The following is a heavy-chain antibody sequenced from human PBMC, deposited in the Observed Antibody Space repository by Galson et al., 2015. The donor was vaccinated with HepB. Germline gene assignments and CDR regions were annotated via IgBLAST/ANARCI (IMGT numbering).Heavy chain of an antibody. J-gene: IGHJ4*02. CDR3: TTVYTVRPGG. V-gene: IGHV3-21*03. CDR2: ISSSSNYI. Sequence: SLRLSCAASGFTFSTYTLTWVRQAPGKGLEWVSSISSSSNYIYYADSVKGRFTITRDNAKNSLYMQMNSLKTEDTAVYYCTTVYTVRPGGWGQGTLVTVSS. D-gene: IGHD3-10*01. CDR1: GFTFSTYT.